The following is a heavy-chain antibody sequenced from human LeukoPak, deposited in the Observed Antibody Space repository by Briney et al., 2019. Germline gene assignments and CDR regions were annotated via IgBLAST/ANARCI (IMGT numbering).Heavy chain of an antibody. D-gene: IGHD6-13*01. CDR3: ATPLTSKWSSSWYSGHFDY. CDR2: ISADGRDK. V-gene: IGHV3-30*04. J-gene: IGHJ4*02. Sequence: GEFLRLSCVASGLSFSDYAMHWVRQAPGKGLEWVAVISADGRDKYYIDSVRGRFTISRDNSKTTVFLQMNSLEVEDTAVYYCATPLTSKWSSSWYSGHFDYWGQGALVTVPS. CDR1: GLSFSDYA.